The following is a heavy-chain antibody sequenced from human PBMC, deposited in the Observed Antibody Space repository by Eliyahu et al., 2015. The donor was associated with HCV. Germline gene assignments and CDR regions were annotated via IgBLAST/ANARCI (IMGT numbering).Heavy chain of an antibody. Sequence: EVQLVESGGVVVQPGGSLXLSCAASGXPFDDYPMHWVRQAPGKGLEWVSLISWDGGSTYYADSVKGRFTISRDNSKNSLYLQMNSLRTEDTALYYCAKARKYGGYELGYWGQGTLVTVSS. CDR1: GXPFDDYP. CDR3: AKARKYGGYELGY. D-gene: IGHD5-12*01. J-gene: IGHJ4*02. V-gene: IGHV3-43*01. CDR2: ISWDGGST.